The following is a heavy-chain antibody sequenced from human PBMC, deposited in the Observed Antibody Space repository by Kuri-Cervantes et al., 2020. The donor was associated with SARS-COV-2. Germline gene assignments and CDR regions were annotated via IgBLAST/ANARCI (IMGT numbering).Heavy chain of an antibody. CDR3: TTLIDY. CDR2: VRGKANNYAT. Sequence: GGSLRLSWAASGFLFSASAIHWVRQGSGKGLEWVGRVRGKANNYATAYAASVKGRFTISRDDSKNMAYLQMNSLKTEDTAVYYCTTLIDYWGQGALVTVSS. J-gene: IGHJ4*02. V-gene: IGHV3-73*01. CDR1: GFLFSASA.